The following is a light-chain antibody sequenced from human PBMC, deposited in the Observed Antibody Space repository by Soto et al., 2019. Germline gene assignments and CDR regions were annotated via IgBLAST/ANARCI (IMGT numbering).Light chain of an antibody. CDR3: QQRSNWPLT. J-gene: IGKJ4*01. CDR2: DAS. Sequence: EIVLTQSPATLSLSPGERATLSCRASQSVSSYLAWYQQKPGQAPRLLIYDASSRATGIPARFSGGGSGTDFTLTISSLEPEDFAVYYCQQRSNWPLTFGGGTKVEIK. V-gene: IGKV3-11*01. CDR1: QSVSSY.